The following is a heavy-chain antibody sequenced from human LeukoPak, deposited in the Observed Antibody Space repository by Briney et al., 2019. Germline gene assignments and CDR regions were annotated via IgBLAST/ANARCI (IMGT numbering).Heavy chain of an antibody. J-gene: IGHJ4*02. V-gene: IGHV3-53*01. CDR1: GFTVSSND. Sequence: PGPSPTPSWATSGFTVSSNDMSWVRQAAGKGLEWVTVIYDSGPTYYADSVKGRFLIFRDTSKNTVDVQINSLGVEDTAGYYCSGRRSSGWYAYWGQGTLVTVSS. CDR3: SGRRSSGWYAY. CDR2: IYDSGPT. D-gene: IGHD6-19*01.